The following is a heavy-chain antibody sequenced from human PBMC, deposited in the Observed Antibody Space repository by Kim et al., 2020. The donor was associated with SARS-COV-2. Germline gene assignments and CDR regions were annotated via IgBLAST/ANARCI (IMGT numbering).Heavy chain of an antibody. CDR1: GFTFSDYY. CDR3: ARDRLELRGGNWFDP. D-gene: IGHD1-1*01. CDR2: ISSSSSYT. Sequence: GGSLRLSCAASGFTFSDYYMSWIRQAPGKGLEWVSYISSSSSYTNYADSVKGRFTISRDNAKNSLYLQMNSLRAEDTAVYYCARDRLELRGGNWFDPWGQGTLVTVSS. J-gene: IGHJ5*02. V-gene: IGHV3-11*06.